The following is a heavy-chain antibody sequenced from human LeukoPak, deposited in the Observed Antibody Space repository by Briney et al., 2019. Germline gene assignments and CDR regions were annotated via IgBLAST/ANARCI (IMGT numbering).Heavy chain of an antibody. CDR1: GDSTSSSTYY. Sequence: SETLSLTCTVSGDSTSSSTYYWDGIRQAPGKGLEWIGNIYDSGTTHYNPSLKSRVTISGDTSKNQFSLKLNSVTAADTAIYYCATHRRSGSGGSENAFEIWGQGTMVTVSS. CDR3: ATHRRSGSGGSENAFEI. J-gene: IGHJ3*02. D-gene: IGHD5-12*01. V-gene: IGHV4-39*01. CDR2: IYDSGTT.